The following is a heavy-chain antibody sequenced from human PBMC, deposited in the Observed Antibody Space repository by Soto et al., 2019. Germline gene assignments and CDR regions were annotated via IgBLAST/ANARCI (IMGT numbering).Heavy chain of an antibody. D-gene: IGHD3-22*01. CDR3: ASSDSSGYYPYSLLFDP. CDR2: IYYSGST. V-gene: IGHV4-61*01. J-gene: IGHJ5*02. CDR1: GGSVSSGSYY. Sequence: SETLSLTCSVSGGSVSSGSYYFSWIRQPPGKGLEWIGYIYYSGSTNYNPSLKSRVTISVDTSKNQFSLKLSSVTAADTAVYYCASSDSSGYYPYSLLFDPGGQGTLVTVSS.